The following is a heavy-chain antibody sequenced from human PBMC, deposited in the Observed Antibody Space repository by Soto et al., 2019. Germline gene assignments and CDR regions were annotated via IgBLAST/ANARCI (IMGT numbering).Heavy chain of an antibody. CDR2: IYYSGST. V-gene: IGHV4-39*01. CDR1: GGSISSSSYY. Sequence: QLQLQESGPGLVKPSETLSLTCTVSGGSISSSSYYWGWIRQPPGKGLEWIGSIYYSGSTYYNPSLKIRVTISVDTSKNQFSLKLSSVTAADTAVYYCARQKDSGYGCFDYWGQGTLVTVSS. CDR3: ARQKDSGYGCFDY. J-gene: IGHJ4*02. D-gene: IGHD5-12*01.